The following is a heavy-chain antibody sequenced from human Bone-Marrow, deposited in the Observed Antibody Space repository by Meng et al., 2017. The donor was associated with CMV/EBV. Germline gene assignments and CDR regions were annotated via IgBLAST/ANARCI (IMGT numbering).Heavy chain of an antibody. CDR3: ARLMTVIAVAGNDAFAI. J-gene: IGHJ3*02. V-gene: IGHV1-2*02. Sequence: ASVKVSCKASGYIFTDYYMHWVRQAPGQGLEWMGWINPNSGGTIYAQKFQGRVTMTRDTSISTASMELSRLRSDDTAVYYCARLMTVIAVAGNDAFAIWGQGTMVTVSS. CDR2: INPNSGGT. D-gene: IGHD6-19*01. CDR1: GYIFTDYY.